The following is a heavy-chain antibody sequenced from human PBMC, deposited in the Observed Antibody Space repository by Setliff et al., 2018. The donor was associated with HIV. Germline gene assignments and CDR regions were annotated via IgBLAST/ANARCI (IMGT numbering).Heavy chain of an antibody. J-gene: IGHJ3*02. CDR3: ARDRPPSTVDMLGAFDR. Sequence: SETLSLTCTVSRGSISRYYWSWIRQPPGKGLEWIGYIYYTGTTKYNPSLKSRVTMSVDTSKNQLPLKLSSPTAADTAVYYCARDRPPSTVDMLGAFDRWGQGTMVTVSS. CDR1: RGSISRYY. CDR2: IYYTGTT. V-gene: IGHV4-59*01. D-gene: IGHD4-17*01.